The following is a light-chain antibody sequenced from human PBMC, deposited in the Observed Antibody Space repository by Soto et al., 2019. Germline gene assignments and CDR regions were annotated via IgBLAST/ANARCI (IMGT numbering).Light chain of an antibody. Sequence: QSALTQPASVSGSPGQSITISCTGTSSDVGGYKYVSWYQQHPGKAPKVMIYEVSNRPSGVSNRFSGSKSGSTASLTISWLQAEDEADYYCSSYTTSSTYVFGAGTKVTVL. CDR1: SSDVGGYKY. CDR3: SSYTTSSTYV. V-gene: IGLV2-14*01. CDR2: EVS. J-gene: IGLJ1*01.